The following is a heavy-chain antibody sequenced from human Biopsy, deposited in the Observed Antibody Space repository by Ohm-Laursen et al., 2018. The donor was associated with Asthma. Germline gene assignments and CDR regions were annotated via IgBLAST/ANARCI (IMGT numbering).Heavy chain of an antibody. D-gene: IGHD3-9*01. CDR3: ARMNTLIQAANYFSYAMDV. CDR1: GGSISSSSYY. V-gene: IGHV4-39*07. J-gene: IGHJ6*02. Sequence: SDTLSLTCSVSGGSISSSSYYWGWIRQPPGKGLEWIGRIYYSGSTYYNPSLKSRVTISVDRSQRQFSLKVNSVTAADTAVYYCARMNTLIQAANYFSYAMDVWGQGTTVTVSS. CDR2: IYYSGST.